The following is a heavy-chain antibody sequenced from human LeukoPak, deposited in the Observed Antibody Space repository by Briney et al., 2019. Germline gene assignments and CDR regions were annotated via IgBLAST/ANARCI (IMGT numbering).Heavy chain of an antibody. V-gene: IGHV3-23*01. CDR3: AKGDIYCSGTSCYLAV. J-gene: IGHJ6*04. D-gene: IGHD2-2*01. CDR2: ISDSGGST. CDR1: GFTFSSYA. Sequence: GGSLRLSCAASGFTFSSYAMSWVRQAPGKGPEWVSIISDSGGSTYYADSVKGRFTISRDNSKNTVYLQMNSLRAEDTAIYYCAKGDIYCSGTSCYLAVWGKGTTVTVSS.